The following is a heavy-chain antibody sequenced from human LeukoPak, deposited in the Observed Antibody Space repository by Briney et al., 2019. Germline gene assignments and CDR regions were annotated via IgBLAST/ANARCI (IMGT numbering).Heavy chain of an antibody. V-gene: IGHV4-59*08. D-gene: IGHD4-17*01. CDR1: GGSISSYY. Sequence: SETLSPTCTVSGGSISSYYWSWLRQPPGKGLEWIGYIYYSGSTNYNPSLKSRVTISVDTSKNQFSLKLSSVTAADTAVYYCARLGDYGDYDPYYFDYWGQGTLVTVSS. CDR3: ARLGDYGDYDPYYFDY. CDR2: IYYSGST. J-gene: IGHJ4*02.